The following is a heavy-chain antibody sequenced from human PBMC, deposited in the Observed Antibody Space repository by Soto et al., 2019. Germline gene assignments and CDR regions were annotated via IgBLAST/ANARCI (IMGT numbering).Heavy chain of an antibody. CDR3: ARSLPGTYGAFDL. D-gene: IGHD1-7*01. Sequence: PGGSLRLSCAASEFTFRSYWMHWVRQSPGKGLVWVSRISRDGSSTNYADSVKGRFTISRDNAKNTVYLQIDSLRAEDTAVYYCARSLPGTYGAFDLWGQGTMVTVSS. CDR2: ISRDGSST. V-gene: IGHV3-74*01. J-gene: IGHJ3*01. CDR1: EFTFRSYW.